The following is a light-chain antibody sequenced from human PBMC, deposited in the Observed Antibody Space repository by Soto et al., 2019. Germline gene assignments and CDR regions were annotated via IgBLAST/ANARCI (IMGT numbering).Light chain of an antibody. Sequence: EIVLTQSPGTLSLSPGKRATLSCRASQSVISSYLAWYQQKPGQAPRLLIYVVSSRATGIPDRFSGSVSGTDFTLTISRLEPEDFAVYYCQQYGSSSWTFGQGTKV. J-gene: IGKJ1*01. V-gene: IGKV3-20*01. CDR1: QSVISSY. CDR2: VVS. CDR3: QQYGSSSWT.